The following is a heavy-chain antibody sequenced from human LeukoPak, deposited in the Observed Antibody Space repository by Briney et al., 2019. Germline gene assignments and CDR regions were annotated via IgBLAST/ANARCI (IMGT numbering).Heavy chain of an antibody. D-gene: IGHD1-26*01. CDR1: GFTFSSYD. V-gene: IGHV3-13*01. CDR3: AKDHRSGSYWGAFDI. Sequence: GGSLRLSCAASGFTFSSYDMHWVRQATGKGLEWVSAIGTAGDTYYPGSVKGRFTISRDNAKNSLYLQMNSLRVEDTAVYYCAKDHRSGSYWGAFDIWGQGTMVTVSS. CDR2: IGTAGDT. J-gene: IGHJ3*02.